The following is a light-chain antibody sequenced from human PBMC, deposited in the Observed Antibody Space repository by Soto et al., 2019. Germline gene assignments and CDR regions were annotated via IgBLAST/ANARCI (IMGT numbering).Light chain of an antibody. V-gene: IGKV2-28*01. CDR1: QSLLNSNGYYS. Sequence: DIVMTQSPLFLPVTPGEPASISCRSSQSLLNSNGYYSLDWYLQKPGQSPQLLIYMGSNRASGVPDRFRGSGSGTDFTLKISRVEAEDVGVYYCMQALQLPLTFGGGTKVGIK. J-gene: IGKJ4*01. CDR3: MQALQLPLT. CDR2: MGS.